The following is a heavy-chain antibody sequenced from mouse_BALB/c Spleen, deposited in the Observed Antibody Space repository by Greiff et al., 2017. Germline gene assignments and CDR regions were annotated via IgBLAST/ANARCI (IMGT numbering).Heavy chain of an antibody. CDR2: ISYSGST. Sequence: ESGPGLVKPSQSLSLTCTVTGYSITSDYAWNWIRQFPGNKLEWMGYISYSGSTSYNPSLKSRISITRDTSKNQFFLQLNSVTTEDTATYYCARGADYYYGSSFDYWGQGTTLTVSS. J-gene: IGHJ2*01. CDR1: GYSITSDYA. V-gene: IGHV3-2*02. D-gene: IGHD1-1*01. CDR3: ARGADYYYGSSFDY.